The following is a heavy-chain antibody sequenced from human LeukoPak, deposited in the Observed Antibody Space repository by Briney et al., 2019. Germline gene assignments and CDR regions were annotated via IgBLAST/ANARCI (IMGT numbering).Heavy chain of an antibody. CDR2: INPNSGDT. CDR3: ARGVVGTYYYYYMDV. V-gene: IGHV1-2*02. D-gene: IGHD2-2*01. CDR1: GYTFTCYY. Sequence: GASVKVSCKASGYTFTCYYIHWVRQAPGQGLEWMGWINPNSGDTNYAQKFQGRVTMTRDTSISTAYMELSRLTSDDTAVYYCARGVVGTYYYYYMDVWGKGTTVTVSS. J-gene: IGHJ6*03.